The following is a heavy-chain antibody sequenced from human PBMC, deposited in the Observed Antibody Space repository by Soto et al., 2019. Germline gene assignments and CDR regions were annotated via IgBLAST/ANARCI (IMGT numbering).Heavy chain of an antibody. Sequence: ASVKVSCKVTGYTLRELNLHWVRQAPGKGLEWLAGYDPAKGVTLYAQTVKGRITVTEDTSAVTAYMELRGLTFDDTAVYYCATGDQLSAEVTGISFSFWGQGTRVTVSS. CDR2: YDPAKGVT. D-gene: IGHD2-21*02. CDR3: ATGDQLSAEVTGISFSF. J-gene: IGHJ4*02. CDR1: GYTLRELN. V-gene: IGHV1-24*01.